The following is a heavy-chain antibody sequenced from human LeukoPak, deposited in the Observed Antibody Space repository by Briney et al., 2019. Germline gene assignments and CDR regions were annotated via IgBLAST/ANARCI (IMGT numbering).Heavy chain of an antibody. D-gene: IGHD3-22*01. J-gene: IGHJ3*02. V-gene: IGHV4-4*07. CDR2: VYSSGNT. CDR1: GGSFSDYY. CDR3: ARGYYYDSSGYYKGAFDI. Sequence: PSETLSLTCTVSGGSFSDYYWNWVRQPAGKGLEWIGHVYSSGNTDYNPSLKSRVTISVDTSKNQFSLKLSSVTAADTAVYYCARGYYYDSSGYYKGAFDIWGQGTMVTVSS.